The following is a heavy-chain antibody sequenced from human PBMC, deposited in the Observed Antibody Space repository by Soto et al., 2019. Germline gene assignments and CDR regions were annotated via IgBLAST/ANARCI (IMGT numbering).Heavy chain of an antibody. Sequence: SETLSLTCAVYGGSFRGYYWSWIRQPPGKGLEWIGEINHSGSTNYNPSLKSRVTISVDTSKNQFSLKLSSVTAADTAVYYCASHPYYGSGSPFDYWGQGTLVTVSS. CDR3: ASHPYYGSGSPFDY. CDR1: GGSFRGYY. V-gene: IGHV4-34*01. CDR2: INHSGST. J-gene: IGHJ4*02. D-gene: IGHD3-10*01.